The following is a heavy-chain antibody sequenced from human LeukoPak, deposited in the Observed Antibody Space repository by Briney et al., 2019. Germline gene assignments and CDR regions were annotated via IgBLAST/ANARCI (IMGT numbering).Heavy chain of an antibody. Sequence: GGSLRLSCAASGFTFSSYSMSWVRQAPGKGLEWVAHIKEGGRGTFYVDSVKGRFTGSRDDARNTVYLQMNSLRAEDTAVYYCARWRGAQSEFVVWGQGTLVTVSS. CDR1: GFTFSSYS. D-gene: IGHD3-3*01. CDR3: ARWRGAQSEFVV. V-gene: IGHV3-7*01. CDR2: IKEGGRGT. J-gene: IGHJ4*02.